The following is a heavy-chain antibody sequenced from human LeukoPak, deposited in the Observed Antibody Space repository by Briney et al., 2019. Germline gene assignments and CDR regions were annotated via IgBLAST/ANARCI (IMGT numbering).Heavy chain of an antibody. J-gene: IGHJ1*01. CDR1: GFTFSSYA. CDR2: ISGSGGST. V-gene: IGHV3-23*01. D-gene: IGHD6-13*01. CDR3: AKDLHSSSWYNYFQH. Sequence: GGSLRLSCAASGFTFSSYAMSWVRQAPGKGLEWVSAISGSGGSTYYADSVTGRFTISRDNSKNTLYLQMNSLRAEDTAVYYCAKDLHSSSWYNYFQHWGQGTLLTVSS.